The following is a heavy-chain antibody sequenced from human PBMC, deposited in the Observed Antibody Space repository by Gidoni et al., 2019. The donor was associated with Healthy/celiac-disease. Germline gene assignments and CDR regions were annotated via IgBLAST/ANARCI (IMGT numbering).Heavy chain of an antibody. J-gene: IGHJ4*02. CDR2: INPNSGGT. Sequence: QVQLVQSGAEVKKPGASVKVSCKASGYTFTGYYMHWVRQAPGQGLEWMGWINPNSGGTNYAQKFQGRVTMTRDTSISTAYMELSRLRSDDTAVYYCARDTPSYDSSGYSDYWGQGTLVTVSS. V-gene: IGHV1-2*02. D-gene: IGHD3-22*01. CDR1: GYTFTGYY. CDR3: ARDTPSYDSSGYSDY.